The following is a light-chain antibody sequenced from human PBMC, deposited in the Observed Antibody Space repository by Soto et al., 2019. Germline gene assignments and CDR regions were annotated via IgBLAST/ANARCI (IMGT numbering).Light chain of an antibody. CDR1: QSIRTY. J-gene: IGKJ1*01. CDR2: KAS. CDR3: QKYNSAPRT. V-gene: IGKV1-27*01. Sequence: IQMTQSPSTLSASVGDRVTVTCRASQSIRTYLNWYQQKPGKAPKLLIYKASTLKSGVPSRFSGSGSGTDFTLTISSLQPEDVATYYCQKYNSAPRTFGQGTKVDIK.